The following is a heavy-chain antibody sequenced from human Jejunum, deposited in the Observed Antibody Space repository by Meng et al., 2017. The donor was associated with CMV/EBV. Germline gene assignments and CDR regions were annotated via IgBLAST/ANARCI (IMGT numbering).Heavy chain of an antibody. CDR1: GYSFTSNW. Sequence: GYSFTSNWIGWVRQMPGKGPEWMGVIFPDDSDTRYSPSFQGQVTISADKSISTAYLQWSSLKASDTAMYYCARRGKESERRNWFDPWGQGTLVTVSS. V-gene: IGHV5-51*01. J-gene: IGHJ5*02. CDR2: IFPDDSDT. CDR3: ARRGKESERRNWFDP. D-gene: IGHD1-1*01.